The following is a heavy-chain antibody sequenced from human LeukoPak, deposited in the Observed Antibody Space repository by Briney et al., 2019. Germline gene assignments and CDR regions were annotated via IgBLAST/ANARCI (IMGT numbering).Heavy chain of an antibody. CDR1: GGSFSGYY. CDR3: ARGSLFLWFDP. CDR2: INHSGST. D-gene: IGHD3-10*02. V-gene: IGHV4-34*01. Sequence: PSETLSLTCAVYGGSFSGYYWSWIRQPSGKGLEWIGEINHSGSTNYNPSLKSRVTISVDTSKNQFSLKLSSVTAADTAVYYCARGSLFLWFDPWGQGTLVTVSS. J-gene: IGHJ5*02.